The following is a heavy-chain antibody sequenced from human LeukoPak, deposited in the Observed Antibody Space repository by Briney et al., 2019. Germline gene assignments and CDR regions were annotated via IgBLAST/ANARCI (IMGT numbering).Heavy chain of an antibody. V-gene: IGHV3-30*18. CDR3: AKDNNYYGSGSYYNVGY. Sequence: GGSLRLSCAASGFTFSSYGMHWVRQAPGKGLEWVAVISYDGSNKYYADSVKGRFTISRDNSKNTLYLQMNSLRAEDTAVYYCAKDNNYYGSGSYYNVGYWGQGTLVTVSS. J-gene: IGHJ4*02. CDR1: GFTFSSYG. D-gene: IGHD3-10*01. CDR2: ISYDGSNK.